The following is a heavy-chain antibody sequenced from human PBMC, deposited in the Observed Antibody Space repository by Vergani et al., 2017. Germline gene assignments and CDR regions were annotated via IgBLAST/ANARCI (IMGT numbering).Heavy chain of an antibody. CDR1: GYTFTGYY. Sequence: QVQLVQSGAEVKKPGASVKVSCKASGYTFTGYYMHWVRQAPGQGLEWMGWINPNSGGTNYAQKFQGRVTMTRDTSISTAYMELSRLRSDDTAVYYCARDNSSSLYYYYYYMDVWGKGTTVTVSS. V-gene: IGHV1-2*02. J-gene: IGHJ6*03. CDR3: ARDNSSSLYYYYYYMDV. D-gene: IGHD6-13*01. CDR2: INPNSGGT.